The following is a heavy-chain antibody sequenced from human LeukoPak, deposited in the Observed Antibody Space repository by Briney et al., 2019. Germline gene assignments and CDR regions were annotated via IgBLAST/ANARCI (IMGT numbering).Heavy chain of an antibody. CDR2: ISGTGSST. V-gene: IGHV3-23*01. D-gene: IGHD6-6*01. Sequence: PGGSLRLSCAASGFTFSSYAMGWVRQAPGKGLEWVSGISGTGSSTYYADSVKGRFTISRDNSKNTLYLQINSLRSDDTAVYYCARVRVIPYSSLDWFDPWGQGTLVTVSS. J-gene: IGHJ5*02. CDR1: GFTFSSYA. CDR3: ARVRVIPYSSLDWFDP.